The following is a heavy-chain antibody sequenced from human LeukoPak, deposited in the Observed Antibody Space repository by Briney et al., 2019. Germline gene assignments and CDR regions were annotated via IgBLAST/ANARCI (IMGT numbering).Heavy chain of an antibody. Sequence: ASVKVSCKVSGYTLTELSMHWVRQAPGQGLEWMGIINPSGGSTSYAQKFQGRLIMTRDMSTSTVYMELSSLTSEDTAVYYCARDISDMFDYWGQGTLVTVSS. J-gene: IGHJ4*02. CDR3: ARDISDMFDY. CDR1: GYTLTELS. CDR2: INPSGGST. V-gene: IGHV1-46*01.